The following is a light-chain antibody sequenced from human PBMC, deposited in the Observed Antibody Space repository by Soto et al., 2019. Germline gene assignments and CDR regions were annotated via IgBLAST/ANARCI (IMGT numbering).Light chain of an antibody. J-gene: IGKJ5*01. CDR3: QQRSNWPPFT. CDR2: DAS. CDR1: QTVRNNY. Sequence: EFVLTQSPGTLSLSPGERATLSCRASQTVRNNYLAWYQQKPGQAPRLLIYDASSRATDIPARFSGSGSGTDFTLTISSLEPEDFALYYCQQRSNWPPFTFGQGTRLEI. V-gene: IGKV3D-20*02.